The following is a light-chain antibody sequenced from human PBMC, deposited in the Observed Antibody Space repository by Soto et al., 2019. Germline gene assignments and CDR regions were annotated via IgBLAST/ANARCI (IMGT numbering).Light chain of an antibody. CDR2: EVS. J-gene: IGLJ3*02. V-gene: IGLV2-14*01. CDR3: RAYTARSTLV. CDR1: MRDVGAYNL. Sequence: QSVLTQPASVSGSAGQSITISCSGTMRDVGAYNLVSWYQQHPGTAPKLIIYEVSNRPSGISSRFSGSRSGNTASLTISGLQSEDEGDYYCRAYTARSTLVFGGGTKVTVL.